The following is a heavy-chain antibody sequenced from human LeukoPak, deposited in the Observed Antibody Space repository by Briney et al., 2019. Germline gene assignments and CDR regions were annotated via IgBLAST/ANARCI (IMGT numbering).Heavy chain of an antibody. Sequence: PGGSLRLSCAASGFTFSSYGMHWVRQAPGKGLEWVAFIRYDGSNKYYADSVKGRFTISRDNSKNTLYLQMNSLRAEDTAVYYCAKTRWFGRGGSLYYYYYMDVWGKGTTVTISS. CDR2: IRYDGSNK. CDR3: AKTRWFGRGGSLYYYYYMDV. D-gene: IGHD2-15*01. J-gene: IGHJ6*03. V-gene: IGHV3-30*02. CDR1: GFTFSSYG.